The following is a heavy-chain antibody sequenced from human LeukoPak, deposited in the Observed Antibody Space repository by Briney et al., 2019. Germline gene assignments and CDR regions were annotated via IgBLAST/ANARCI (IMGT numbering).Heavy chain of an antibody. J-gene: IGHJ4*01. V-gene: IGHV4-34*01. Sequence: SETLSLTCAVSGGSFSGYYWTWIRQPPGKGLEWIGEINHSGSANYNPSLKSRVTISLDTSKNQFSLKLSSVTAADTAVYYCASTYGGYFDYWGHGTLVTVSS. CDR1: GGSFSGYY. D-gene: IGHD4-23*01. CDR3: ASTYGGYFDY. CDR2: INHSGSA.